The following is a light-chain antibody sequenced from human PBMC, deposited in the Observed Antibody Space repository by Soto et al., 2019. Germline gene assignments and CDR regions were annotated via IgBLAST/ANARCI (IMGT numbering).Light chain of an antibody. Sequence: EIVMTQSPATLSVSPGERGTLSFRASQNIGSNLAWYQQKFGQAPRLLIYGASTRVTGIPARISGSGSGTEFTLTITSLQSEDFGVYHCQQYHNWWTFGQGTKVDIK. CDR2: GAS. J-gene: IGKJ1*01. CDR3: QQYHNWWT. V-gene: IGKV3-15*01. CDR1: QNIGSN.